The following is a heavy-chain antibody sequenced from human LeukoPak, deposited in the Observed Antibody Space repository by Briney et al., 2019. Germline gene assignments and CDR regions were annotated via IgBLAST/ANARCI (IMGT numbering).Heavy chain of an antibody. J-gene: IGHJ4*02. CDR2: VYQSGTT. V-gene: IGHV4-38-2*02. D-gene: IGHD5-18*01. CDR1: GFSISSGHY. Sequence: SETLSLTCTVSGFSISSGHYWGWGRQPPGAGLEWVGSVYQSGTTYYNPSLKSRVTTSVDMSKNQSSLRLRPMTAADTAVYYCARIFIRNGYSSYFDCWGQGTLVAVSS. CDR3: ARIFIRNGYSSYFDC.